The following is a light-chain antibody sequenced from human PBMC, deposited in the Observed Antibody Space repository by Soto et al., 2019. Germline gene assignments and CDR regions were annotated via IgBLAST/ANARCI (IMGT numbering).Light chain of an antibody. J-gene: IGKJ5*01. Sequence: EIVMTQSPATLSVXPGERVTLSCRASQSVNNKVAWYQQKPGQAPRLLIFGASTRATGIPARFSGSGSVTEFTLTISSLQSEDFAVYYCQQYNNWPPITFGQGTRLEIK. CDR3: QQYNNWPPIT. CDR1: QSVNNK. V-gene: IGKV3-15*01. CDR2: GAS.